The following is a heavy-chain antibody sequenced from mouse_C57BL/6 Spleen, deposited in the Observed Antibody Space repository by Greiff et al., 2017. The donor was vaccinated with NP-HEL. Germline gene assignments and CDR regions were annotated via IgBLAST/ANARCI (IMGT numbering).Heavy chain of an antibody. CDR2: IDPSDSYT. CDR1: GYTFTSYW. CDR3: ARARRRGYAMDY. D-gene: IGHD2-12*01. Sequence: QVQLQQPGAELVMPGASVKLSCKASGYTFTSYWMHWVKQRPGQGLEWIGEIDPSDSYTNYNQKFKGKSTLTVDKSSSTAYMQLSSLTSEDSAVYYCARARRRGYAMDYWGQGTSVTVSS. J-gene: IGHJ4*01. V-gene: IGHV1-69*01.